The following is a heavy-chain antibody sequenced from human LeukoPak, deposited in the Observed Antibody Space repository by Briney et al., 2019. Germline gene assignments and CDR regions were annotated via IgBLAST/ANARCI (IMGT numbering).Heavy chain of an antibody. Sequence: PGGSLRLACAASGFTFSSYAMHWVRQAPGKGLEWVAVISYDGSNKYYADSVKGRFTTSRDNSKNTLYLQMNSLRAEDTAVYYCARSALTMVRGVFQHWGQGTLVTVSS. V-gene: IGHV3-30-3*01. D-gene: IGHD3-10*01. CDR1: GFTFSSYA. J-gene: IGHJ1*01. CDR3: ARSALTMVRGVFQH. CDR2: ISYDGSNK.